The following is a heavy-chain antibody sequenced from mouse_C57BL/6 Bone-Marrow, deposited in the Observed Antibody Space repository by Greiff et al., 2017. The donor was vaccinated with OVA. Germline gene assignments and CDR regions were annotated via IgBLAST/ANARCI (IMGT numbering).Heavy chain of an antibody. CDR3: AREGVYYGSCPY. D-gene: IGHD1-1*01. CDR2: ILPGSGST. CDR1: GYTFTSYW. V-gene: IGHV1-64*01. J-gene: IGHJ2*01. Sequence: QVQLQQPGAELVKPGASVKLSCKASGYTFTSYWMHWVKQRPGQGLEWIGMILPGSGSTNYNEKVQSKATLTVDKSSSTAYMQLSSLTSEDSAVYYGAREGVYYGSCPYWGQGTTLTVSS.